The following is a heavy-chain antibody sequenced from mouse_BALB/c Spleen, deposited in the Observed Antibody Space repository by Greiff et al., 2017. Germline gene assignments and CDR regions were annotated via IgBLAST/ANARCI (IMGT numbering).Heavy chain of an antibody. J-gene: IGHJ2*01. CDR3: AREGNYGLYFDY. V-gene: IGHV2-9*02. Sequence: QVQLKESGPGLVAPSQSLSITCTVSGFSLTSYGVHWVRQPPGKGLEWLGVIWAGGSTNYNSALMSRLSISKDNSKSQVFLKMNSLQTDDTAMYYCAREGNYGLYFDYWGQGTTLTVSS. CDR1: GFSLTSYG. D-gene: IGHD1-1*02. CDR2: IWAGGST.